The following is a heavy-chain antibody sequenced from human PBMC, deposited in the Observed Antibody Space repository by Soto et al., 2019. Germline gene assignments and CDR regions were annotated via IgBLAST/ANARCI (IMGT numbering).Heavy chain of an antibody. CDR2: ISSSSSYI. D-gene: IGHD2-15*01. Sequence: GGSLRLSCAASGFTFSSYSMNWVRQAPGKGLEWVSSISSSSSYIYYANSVKGRFTISRDNAKNSLYLQMNSLRAEDTAVYYCASSLVDCSGGSCYSFYRDYWGQGTLVTVSS. CDR3: ASSLVDCSGGSCYSFYRDY. CDR1: GFTFSSYS. V-gene: IGHV3-21*01. J-gene: IGHJ4*02.